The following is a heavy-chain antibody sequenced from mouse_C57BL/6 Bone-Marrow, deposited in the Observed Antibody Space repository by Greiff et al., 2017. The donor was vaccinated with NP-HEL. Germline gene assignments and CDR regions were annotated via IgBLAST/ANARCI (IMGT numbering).Heavy chain of an antibody. J-gene: IGHJ2*01. CDR1: GFTFNPYA. CDR2: LRSKSSNYAT. CDR3: VRDWDGQFDY. D-gene: IGHD2-3*01. V-gene: IGHV10-3*01. Sequence: DVHLVESGGGLVQPKGSLKLSCAASGFTFNPYAMHWVRPAPGKGLEWVSRLRSKSSNYATYYADSVKDRFTISRDDSQSMLYLQMNNLKTEDTAMYYCVRDWDGQFDYWGQGTTLTVSS.